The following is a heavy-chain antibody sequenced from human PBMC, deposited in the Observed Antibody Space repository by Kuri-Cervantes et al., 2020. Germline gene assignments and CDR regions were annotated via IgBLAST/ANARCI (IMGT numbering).Heavy chain of an antibody. D-gene: IGHD3-10*01. J-gene: IGHJ2*01. CDR1: GFTFSNYS. Sequence: GESLKISCAASGFTFSNYSMNWVRQAPGRGLEWVSYIRSSSSNIYYVDSVKGRFTISRDNSKNTLYLQMNSLRAGDTAVYYCAKVVPEFNWYFDLWGRGTLVTVSS. CDR2: IRSSSSNI. CDR3: AKVVPEFNWYFDL. V-gene: IGHV3-48*01.